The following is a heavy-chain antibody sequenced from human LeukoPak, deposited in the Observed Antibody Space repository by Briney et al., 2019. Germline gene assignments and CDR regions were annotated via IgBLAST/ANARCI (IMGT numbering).Heavy chain of an antibody. CDR3: AKVDAGYCSGGSCHGNYFDY. CDR1: GFTFSNYA. D-gene: IGHD2-15*01. Sequence: PGGSLRLSCAASGFTFSNYAVNWVRQAPGRGLEWVSAISSSGGSTYYADSVKGRLTISRDNSKNTLYLQMNSLRAEDTAVYYCAKVDAGYCSGGSCHGNYFDYWGQGTLVTVSS. V-gene: IGHV3-23*01. J-gene: IGHJ4*02. CDR2: ISSSGGST.